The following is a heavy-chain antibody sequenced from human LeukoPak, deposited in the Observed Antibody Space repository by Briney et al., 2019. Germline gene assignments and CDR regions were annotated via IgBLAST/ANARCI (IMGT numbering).Heavy chain of an antibody. CDR1: GGSISSGGYY. Sequence: PSQTLSLTCTVSGGSISSGGYYWSWIRQPPGKGLEWIGYIYYSGSTNYNPSLKSRVTISVDTSKNQFSLRLSSVTAADTAVYYCARQDWVAAPASLDYYYMDVWGKGTTVTVSS. CDR3: ARQDWVAAPASLDYYYMDV. V-gene: IGHV4-30-4*01. J-gene: IGHJ6*03. CDR2: IYYSGST. D-gene: IGHD6-13*01.